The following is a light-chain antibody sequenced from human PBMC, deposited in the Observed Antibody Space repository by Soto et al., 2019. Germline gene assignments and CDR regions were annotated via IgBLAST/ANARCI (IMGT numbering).Light chain of an antibody. CDR1: ISDVGGHGY. V-gene: IGLV2-14*03. CDR2: EVS. Sequence: QSALTQPASVSGSPGQSITISCTGTISDVGGHGYVSWYQQHPGKAPKLMIYEVSNRPSGVSNRFSGSKSGNTASLTISGLQAEDEADYYCSSYTSSSALVFGGGTKLTVL. CDR3: SSYTSSSALV. J-gene: IGLJ2*01.